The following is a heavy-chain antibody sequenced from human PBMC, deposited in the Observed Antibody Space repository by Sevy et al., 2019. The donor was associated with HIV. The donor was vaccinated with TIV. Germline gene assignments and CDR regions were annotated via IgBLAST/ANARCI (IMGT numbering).Heavy chain of an antibody. V-gene: IGHV4-4*07. Sequence: SETLSLTCTVSGDSFSSYFWAGIRQPAGKGLEWIGRINTSGSTNYNPSLKSRVTMSVDTSKSQFSLKVTSLTAADTAIYFCARSNWVTATNGFSKSYYFDYRGQGSLVTVSS. D-gene: IGHD7-27*01. CDR3: ARSNWVTATNGFSKSYYFDY. J-gene: IGHJ4*02. CDR1: GDSFSSYF. CDR2: INTSGST.